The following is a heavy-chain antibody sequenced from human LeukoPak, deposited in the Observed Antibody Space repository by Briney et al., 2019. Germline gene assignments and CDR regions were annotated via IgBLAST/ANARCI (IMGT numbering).Heavy chain of an antibody. Sequence: SETLSLTCTVSGGFISNYYLTWIRQPPGKGLQWIAYIYNSGNTNYDPSLESRATISGDTSMNQFSLMLSSVTAADTAMYYCARGDFWSGYWDYWGQGILVTVSS. V-gene: IGHV4-59*01. J-gene: IGHJ4*02. D-gene: IGHD3-3*01. CDR2: IYNSGNT. CDR3: ARGDFWSGYWDY. CDR1: GGFISNYY.